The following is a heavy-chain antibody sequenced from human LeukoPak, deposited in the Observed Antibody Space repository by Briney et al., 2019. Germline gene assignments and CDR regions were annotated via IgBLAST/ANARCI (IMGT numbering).Heavy chain of an antibody. J-gene: IGHJ3*02. CDR1: GFTFSSYW. V-gene: IGHV3-30*18. D-gene: IGHD3-22*01. Sequence: GGSLRLSCAASGFTFSSYWMHWVRQAPGKGLEWVAVISYDGSNKYYADSVKGRFTISRDNSKNTLYLQMSSLRAEDTAVYYCAKSYYYDSSGYYEKENAFDIWGQGTMVTVSS. CDR3: AKSYYYDSSGYYEKENAFDI. CDR2: ISYDGSNK.